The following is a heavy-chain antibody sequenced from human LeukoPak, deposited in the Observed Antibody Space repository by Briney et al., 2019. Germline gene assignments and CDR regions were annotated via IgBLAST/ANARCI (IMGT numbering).Heavy chain of an antibody. CDR3: ARSKGSSFRSPFDY. J-gene: IGHJ4*02. D-gene: IGHD6-6*01. V-gene: IGHV3-21*01. CDR2: ISSSSSYI. CDR1: GFTFSSYS. Sequence: PGGSLRLSCAASGFTFSSYSMNWVRQAPGKGLEWVSSISSSSSYIYYADSVKGRFTISRDNAKNSLYLQMNSLRAGDTAVYYCARSKGSSFRSPFDYWGQGTLVTVSS.